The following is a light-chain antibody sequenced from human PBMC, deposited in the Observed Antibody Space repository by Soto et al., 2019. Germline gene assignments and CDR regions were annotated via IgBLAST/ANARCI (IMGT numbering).Light chain of an antibody. CDR1: QGISNY. Sequence: DIQMTQSPSSLSASVGDRVTITCRASQGISNYLAWYQQKPGKVPKLLIYAASTLQSGVPSRFSGSGSGTDFTLTISSLQPEDVATYYCHKYNSASHTFGQGTRLELK. V-gene: IGKV1-27*01. CDR2: AAS. CDR3: HKYNSASHT. J-gene: IGKJ5*01.